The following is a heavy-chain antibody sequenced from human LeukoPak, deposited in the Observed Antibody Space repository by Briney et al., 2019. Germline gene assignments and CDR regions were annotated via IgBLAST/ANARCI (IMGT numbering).Heavy chain of an antibody. CDR2: ISGTTGKT. J-gene: IGHJ4*02. CDR3: AKGGAESSGSFVY. D-gene: IGHD6-6*01. V-gene: IGHV3-23*01. CDR1: GFTFSSFA. Sequence: GGSLRLSCAASGFTFSSFAMNWARLAPGQGLEWVSTISGTTGKTYYADSVRGRFTVSRDNSKDFLYLQMNGLRAEDTAIYYCAKGGAESSGSFVYWGRGTLVTVSS.